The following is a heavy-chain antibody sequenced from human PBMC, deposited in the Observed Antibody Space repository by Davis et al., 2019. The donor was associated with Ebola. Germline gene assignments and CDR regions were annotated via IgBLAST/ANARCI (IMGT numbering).Heavy chain of an antibody. Sequence: SETLSLTCTVSGGSISSGDYYWSWIRQPPGTGLEWIGYIYYSGSTYYNPSLKSRVTISVDTSKNQFSLKLSSVTAADTAVYYCARADDILTGYYRFDYWGQGTLVTVSS. V-gene: IGHV4-30-4*02. CDR2: IYYSGST. CDR1: GGSISSGDYY. J-gene: IGHJ4*02. CDR3: ARADDILTGYYRFDY. D-gene: IGHD3-9*01.